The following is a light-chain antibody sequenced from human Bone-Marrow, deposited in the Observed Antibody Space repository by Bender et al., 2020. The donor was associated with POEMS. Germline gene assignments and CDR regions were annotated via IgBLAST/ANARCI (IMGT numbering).Light chain of an antibody. J-gene: IGLJ3*02. Sequence: QSALTQPASVSGSRGQSITISCTGTSSDLGSYNLVSWYQQHPGQVPKLIIYEGIKRPSGVSNRFSASKSGNTASLTISGLQTEDEAHYYCTSYTSSTTLLFGGGTKLTVL. CDR3: TSYTSSTTLL. V-gene: IGLV2-14*02. CDR1: SSDLGSYNL. CDR2: EGI.